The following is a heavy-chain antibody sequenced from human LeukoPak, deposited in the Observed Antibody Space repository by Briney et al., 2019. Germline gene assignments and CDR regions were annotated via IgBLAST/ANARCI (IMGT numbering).Heavy chain of an antibody. CDR2: IYYSGST. V-gene: IGHV4-30-4*08. CDR3: ARGQWELLAVDY. D-gene: IGHD1-26*01. Sequence: SETLSLTCAVYGGSFSGYYWSWLRQPPGKGLEWIGYIYYSGSTYYNPSLKSRVTISVDTSKNQFSLKLSSVTAADTAVYYCARGQWELLAVDYWGQGTLVTVSS. CDR1: GGSFSGYY. J-gene: IGHJ4*02.